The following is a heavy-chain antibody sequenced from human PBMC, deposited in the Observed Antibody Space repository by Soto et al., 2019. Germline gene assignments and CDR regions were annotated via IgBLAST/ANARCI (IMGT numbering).Heavy chain of an antibody. J-gene: IGHJ3*01. CDR1: GYTFSTYG. CDR2: INPLKGDT. CDR3: ARVKVPAAILGAFDL. V-gene: IGHV1-18*01. Sequence: QAQLVQSGGEMKKPGASVKVSCKASGYTFSTYGITWVRQAPGQGPDWMGWINPLKGDTKSAANFQDRVTMTTDTSTRTAYMELRSLRSDDTAVYYCARVKVPAAILGAFDLWGQGTLVTVSS. D-gene: IGHD2-2*02.